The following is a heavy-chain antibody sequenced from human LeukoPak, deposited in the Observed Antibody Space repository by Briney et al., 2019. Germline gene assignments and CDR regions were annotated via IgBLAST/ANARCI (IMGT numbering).Heavy chain of an antibody. CDR3: TTEEGVVITASGAFDI. CDR1: GFTFSNAW. J-gene: IGHJ3*02. V-gene: IGHV3-15*01. D-gene: IGHD3-22*01. Sequence: TGGSLRLSCAASGFTFSNAWMSWVRQAPGKGLEWVGRIKSKTDGGTTDYAAPVKGRFTISRDDSKNTLYLQMNSLKTEDTAVYYCTTEEGVVITASGAFDIWGQGTMVTVSS. CDR2: IKSKTDGGTT.